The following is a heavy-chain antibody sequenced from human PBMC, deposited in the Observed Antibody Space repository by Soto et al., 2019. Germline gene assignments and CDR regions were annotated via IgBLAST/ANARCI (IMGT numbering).Heavy chain of an antibody. D-gene: IGHD1-26*01. CDR3: ARGGQSGSYYYNYYYGMDV. CDR1: GFTFSSYA. CDR2: ISYDGSNK. J-gene: IGHJ6*02. Sequence: PGGSLRLSCAASGFTFSSYAMHWVRQAPGKGLEWVAVISYDGSNKYYADSVKGRFTISRDNSKNTLYLQMNSLRAEDTAVYYWARGGQSGSYYYNYYYGMDVWGQGTTVTVSS. V-gene: IGHV3-30-3*01.